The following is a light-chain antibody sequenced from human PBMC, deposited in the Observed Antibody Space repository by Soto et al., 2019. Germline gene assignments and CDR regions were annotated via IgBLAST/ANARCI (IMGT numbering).Light chain of an antibody. V-gene: IGLV2-14*01. Sequence: QSALTQPSSGSGSPGQSITISCTGTSSDVGGYKHVSWYQQHPGKAPKLMIYDVSNRPSGVSNRFSGSKSGNTASLTISGLQAEYEADYYCSSYTSSSYYVFGTGTKVTVL. CDR3: SSYTSSSYYV. CDR2: DVS. CDR1: SSDVGGYKH. J-gene: IGLJ1*01.